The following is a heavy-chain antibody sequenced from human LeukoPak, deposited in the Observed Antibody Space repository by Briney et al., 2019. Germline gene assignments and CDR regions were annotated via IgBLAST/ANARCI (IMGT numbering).Heavy chain of an antibody. Sequence: PSETLSLTCTVSAGSISGFFWSWIRQPPGKGLEWIGYISYSGSTNYNPSLKSRVTISADTSKNQVSLKLSSVTAADTAVYYCARTYRYGSFPVYHFYMDVWGNGTTVTVSS. D-gene: IGHD5-18*01. CDR1: AGSISGFF. V-gene: IGHV4-59*01. CDR3: ARTYRYGSFPVYHFYMDV. CDR2: ISYSGST. J-gene: IGHJ6*03.